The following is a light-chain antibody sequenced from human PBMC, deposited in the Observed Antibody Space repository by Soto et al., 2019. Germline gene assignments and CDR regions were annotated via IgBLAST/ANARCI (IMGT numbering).Light chain of an antibody. CDR2: DVN. V-gene: IGLV2-11*01. J-gene: IGLJ2*01. CDR1: NSDVGGYNF. Sequence: QSALPQPLSVSGSPGQSVTVSCTGTNSDVGGYNFVSWYQQHPGKAPKLMIYDVNKRPSGVPDRFSGSKSGNTASLTISGLQADDEADYYCCSYAGRYTSVFGGGTKLTVL. CDR3: CSYAGRYTSV.